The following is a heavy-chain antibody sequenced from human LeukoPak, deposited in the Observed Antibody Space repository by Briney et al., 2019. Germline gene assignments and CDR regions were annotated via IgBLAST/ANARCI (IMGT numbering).Heavy chain of an antibody. Sequence: SETLFLTCAVYGGSFSGYYWSWIRQPPGKGLEWIGEINHSGSTNYNPALESRVTISLDTSKNQFSLKLTSVTAADTAVYYCARGQVVREYWGQGTLVTVSS. D-gene: IGHD2-15*01. CDR1: GGSFSGYY. CDR2: INHSGST. J-gene: IGHJ4*02. V-gene: IGHV4-34*01. CDR3: ARGQVVREY.